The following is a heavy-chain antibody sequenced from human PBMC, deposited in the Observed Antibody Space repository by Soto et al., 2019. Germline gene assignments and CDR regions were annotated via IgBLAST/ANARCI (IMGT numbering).Heavy chain of an antibody. CDR1: GFSLSTSGVG. Sequence: ASGPTLVNPTQTLTLTCTFSGFSLSTSGVGVGWIRQPPGKALEWLALIYWDDDKRYSPSLKSRLTITKDTSKNQVVLTMTNMDPVDTATYYCAHAPPPADYYGSQNYYYYYYMDVWGKGTTVTVSS. D-gene: IGHD3-10*01. CDR3: AHAPPPADYYGSQNYYYYYYMDV. CDR2: IYWDDDK. V-gene: IGHV2-5*02. J-gene: IGHJ6*03.